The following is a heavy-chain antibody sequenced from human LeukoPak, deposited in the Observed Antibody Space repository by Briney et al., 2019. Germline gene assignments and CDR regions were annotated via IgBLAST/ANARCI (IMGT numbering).Heavy chain of an antibody. D-gene: IGHD3-22*01. CDR1: GDSINSYY. CDR2: IYWDDDK. J-gene: IGHJ4*02. V-gene: IGHV2-5*08. Sequence: TLSLTCAVSGDSINSYYWSWIRQPPGKALEWLALIYWDDDKRYSPSLKSRLTITKDTSKNQVVLIMTNMEPVDTATYYCAHRGSSGYYGGVYWGQGILVTVSS. CDR3: AHRGSSGYYGGVY.